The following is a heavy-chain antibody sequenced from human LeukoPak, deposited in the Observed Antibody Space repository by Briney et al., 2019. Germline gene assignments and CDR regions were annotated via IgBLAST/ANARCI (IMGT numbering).Heavy chain of an antibody. CDR1: GFTFSSYA. D-gene: IGHD3-10*01. Sequence: PGGSLRLSCAASGFTFSSYAMSWVCQAPGKGLEWVSAISGSGGSTYYADSVKGRFTISRDNSKNTLYLQMNSLRAEDTAVYYCARKRITMVRGVIIGPSFDYWGQGTLVTVSS. J-gene: IGHJ4*02. CDR3: ARKRITMVRGVIIGPSFDY. V-gene: IGHV3-23*01. CDR2: ISGSGGST.